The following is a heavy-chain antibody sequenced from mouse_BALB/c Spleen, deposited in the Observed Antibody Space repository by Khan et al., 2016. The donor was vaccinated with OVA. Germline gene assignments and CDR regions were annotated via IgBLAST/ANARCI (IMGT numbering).Heavy chain of an antibody. J-gene: IGHJ4*01. Sequence: QVQLKESGPDLVAPSQSLSITCTVSGFSLTSYAIHWVRQPPGKGLAWLVVIWSDGSTTYNSALKSRLSISKDNSKSQVFLKINSLQTDDTAMYYCARHQFPLSMDSWGQGTSVTVSS. CDR2: IWSDGST. V-gene: IGHV2-6-2*01. CDR1: GFSLTSYA. CDR3: ARHQFPLSMDS.